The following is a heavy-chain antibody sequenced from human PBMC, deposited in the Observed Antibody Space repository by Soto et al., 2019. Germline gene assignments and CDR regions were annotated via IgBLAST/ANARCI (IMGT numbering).Heavy chain of an antibody. CDR1: GGTFSSYT. Sequence: SVKVCCKASGGTFSSYTISWVRQAPGQGLEWMGRIIPILGIANYAQKFQGRVTITADKSTSTAYMELSSLRSEDTAVYYCARVYGSGSYYKTVDWFDTWGQ. J-gene: IGHJ5*01. CDR3: ARVYGSGSYYKTVDWFDT. D-gene: IGHD3-10*01. V-gene: IGHV1-69*02. CDR2: IIPILGIA.